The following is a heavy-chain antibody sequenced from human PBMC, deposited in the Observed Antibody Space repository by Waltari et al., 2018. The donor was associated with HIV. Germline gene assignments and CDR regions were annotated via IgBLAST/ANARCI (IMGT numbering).Heavy chain of an antibody. CDR1: GFTFRGAA. Sequence: EVQLLESGGGLVQPGGSLRLSWAASGFTFRGAAMSWARQAPGKGLEWVSAISGSGGSTYYADSVKGRFTISRDNSKNTLYLQMNSLRAEDTAVYYCAKRGYSYGYYGMDVWGQGTTVTVSS. J-gene: IGHJ6*02. V-gene: IGHV3-23*01. CDR3: AKRGYSYGYYGMDV. D-gene: IGHD5-18*01. CDR2: ISGSGGST.